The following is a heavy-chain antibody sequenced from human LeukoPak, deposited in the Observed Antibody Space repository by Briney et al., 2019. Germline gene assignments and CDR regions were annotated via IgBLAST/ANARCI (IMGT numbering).Heavy chain of an antibody. CDR2: IYYSGST. CDR3: ARESGDGYNTA. D-gene: IGHD5-24*01. V-gene: IGHV4-59*01. Sequence: ASETLSLTCTVSGGPISSYYWSWIRQPPGKGLERIGHIYYSGSTNYNPSLKSRVTISVDTSKNQLSLKLSSVTAADTAVYYCARESGDGYNTAWGQGTLVTVSS. J-gene: IGHJ5*02. CDR1: GGPISSYY.